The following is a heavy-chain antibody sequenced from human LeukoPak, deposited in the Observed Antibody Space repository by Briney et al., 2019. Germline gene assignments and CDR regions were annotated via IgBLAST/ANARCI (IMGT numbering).Heavy chain of an antibody. CDR1: GFTFSSYG. V-gene: IGHV3-30*18. Sequence: PGRSLRLSCAASGFTFSSYGMHWVRQAPGKGLEWVAVISYDGGNKYYADSVKGRFTISRDNSKNTLYLQMNSLRAEDTAVYYCAKFRGPAGDFDYWGQGTLVTVSS. CDR3: AKFRGPAGDFDY. J-gene: IGHJ4*02. CDR2: ISYDGGNK. D-gene: IGHD6-25*01.